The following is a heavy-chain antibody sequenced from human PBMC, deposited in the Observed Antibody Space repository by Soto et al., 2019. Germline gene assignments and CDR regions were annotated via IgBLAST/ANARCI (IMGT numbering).Heavy chain of an antibody. CDR1: GFTFSTYS. V-gene: IGHV3-48*02. Sequence: EVQLVESGGGLVQPGGSLRLSCVASGFTFSTYSMNWVRQAPGKGLEWISYISSSSSTTYADSVKGRFTISRDNAKNSLYLQMNSLRDEDTAVYYCARTIWSGYFQADYWGQGTLVTDSS. CDR3: ARTIWSGYFQADY. CDR2: ISSSSST. J-gene: IGHJ4*02. D-gene: IGHD3-3*01.